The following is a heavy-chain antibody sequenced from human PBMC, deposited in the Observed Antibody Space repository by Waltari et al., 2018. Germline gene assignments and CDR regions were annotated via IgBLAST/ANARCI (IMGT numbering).Heavy chain of an antibody. Sequence: QVQLVQSGAEVKKPGASVKVSCKASGYTFTSYAMHWVRQAPGQRLEWMGWINAGNGNTKYSQKFQGRVTITRDTSASTAYMELSSLRSEDTAVYYCARGDYMWGSLVNPYYFDYWGQGTLVTVSS. V-gene: IGHV1-3*01. J-gene: IGHJ4*02. CDR2: INAGNGNT. D-gene: IGHD3-16*01. CDR3: ARGDYMWGSLVNPYYFDY. CDR1: GYTFTSYA.